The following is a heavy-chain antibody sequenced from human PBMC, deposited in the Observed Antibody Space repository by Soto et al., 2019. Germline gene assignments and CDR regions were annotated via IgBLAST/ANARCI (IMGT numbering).Heavy chain of an antibody. Sequence: ASVKVSCKASGYTFTSYYMHWVRQAPGQGLEWMGVINPSGGSTSYAQKFQGRVTMTRDTSTSTVYMELSSLRSEDTAVYYCARGTDYYDSSGRYYYYGMDVWGQGTTVTVSS. CDR1: GYTFTSYY. D-gene: IGHD3-22*01. V-gene: IGHV1-46*01. J-gene: IGHJ6*02. CDR3: ARGTDYYDSSGRYYYYGMDV. CDR2: INPSGGST.